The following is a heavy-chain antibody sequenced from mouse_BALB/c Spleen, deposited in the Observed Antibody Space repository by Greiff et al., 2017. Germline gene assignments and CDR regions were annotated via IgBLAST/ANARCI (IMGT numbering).Heavy chain of an antibody. CDR3: ARDTTGVPRCFDV. CDR2: ISSGGSYT. Sequence: DVKLVESGGGLVKPGGSLKLSCAASGFTFSSYAMSWVRQTPEKRLEWVATISSGGSYTYYPDSVKGRFTISRDNAKNTLYLQMSSLRSEDTAMYYCARDTTGVPRCFDVWGAGTTVTVSS. J-gene: IGHJ1*01. V-gene: IGHV5-9-3*01. CDR1: GFTFSSYA. D-gene: IGHD1-1*01.